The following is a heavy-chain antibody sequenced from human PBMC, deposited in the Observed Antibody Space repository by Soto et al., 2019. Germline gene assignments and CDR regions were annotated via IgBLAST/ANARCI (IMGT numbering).Heavy chain of an antibody. CDR3: AKEGVVPAATHDAFDI. D-gene: IGHD2-2*01. CDR2: ISWNSGSI. Sequence: PGGSLRLSCAASGFTFDDYAMHWVRQAPGKGLEWVSGISWNSGSIGYADSVKGRFTISRDNAKNSLYLQMNSLRAEDTALYYCAKEGVVPAATHDAFDIWGQGTMVTVSS. CDR1: GFTFDDYA. V-gene: IGHV3-9*01. J-gene: IGHJ3*02.